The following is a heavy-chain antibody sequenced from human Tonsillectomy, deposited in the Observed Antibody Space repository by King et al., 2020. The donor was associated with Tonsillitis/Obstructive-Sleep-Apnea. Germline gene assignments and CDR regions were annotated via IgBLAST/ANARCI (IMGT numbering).Heavy chain of an antibody. CDR3: ARVLVTFFGVVIILDAFDI. D-gene: IGHD3-3*01. Sequence: VQLVESGGGLVQPGGSLRLSCAASGFTVSSNYMSWVRQAPGKGLEWGSVIYSGGSTYYAAPVKGRFTISRDNSKNTLYLQMNRLRTDDTAVYYFARVLVTFFGVVIILDAFDIWGQGTMVTVSS. CDR1: GFTVSSNY. V-gene: IGHV3-66*01. J-gene: IGHJ3*02. CDR2: IYSGGST.